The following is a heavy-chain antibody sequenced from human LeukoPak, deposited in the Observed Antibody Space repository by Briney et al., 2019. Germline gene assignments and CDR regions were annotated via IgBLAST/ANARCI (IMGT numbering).Heavy chain of an antibody. CDR3: ARVRDYYDSRLYYFDY. Sequence: SETLSLTCAVYGGSFSGYYWSWIRQPPGKGLEWIGEINHSGSTNYNPSLKSRVTISVDTSKNQFSLKLSSVTAADTAVYYCARVRDYYDSRLYYFDYWGQGTLVTVSS. J-gene: IGHJ4*02. CDR2: INHSGST. V-gene: IGHV4-34*01. CDR1: GGSFSGYY. D-gene: IGHD3-22*01.